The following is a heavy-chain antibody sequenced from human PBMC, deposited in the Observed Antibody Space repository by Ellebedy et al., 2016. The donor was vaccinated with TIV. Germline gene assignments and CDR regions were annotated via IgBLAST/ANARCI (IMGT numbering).Heavy chain of an antibody. CDR3: ARGAMALS. CDR2: VTAYNRDT. CDR1: GYSFTSHG. V-gene: IGHV1-18*01. D-gene: IGHD5-24*01. Sequence: AASVKVSCKASGYSFTSHGITWVRHAPGQGLQWMGWVTAYNRDTYYAQNFQGRVTFTTDTSSSTAYLELRSLTSNDTGVYYCARGAMALSWGQGTLVTVSS. J-gene: IGHJ5*02.